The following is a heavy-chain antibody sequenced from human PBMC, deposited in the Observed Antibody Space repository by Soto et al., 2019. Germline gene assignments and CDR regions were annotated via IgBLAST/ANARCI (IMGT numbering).Heavy chain of an antibody. CDR2: INHSGST. Sequence: PSETRSLTCAVYGGSFSGYYWTWIRQPPGKGLEWIGEINHSGSTNYNPSLKSRVTISVDTSKNQFSLKLSPVTAADTAVYYCARRKRYYDILAASVHPGGYYGMDVWGQGTTVTVS. J-gene: IGHJ6*02. V-gene: IGHV4-34*01. CDR3: ARRKRYYDILAASVHPGGYYGMDV. CDR1: GGSFSGYY. D-gene: IGHD3-9*01.